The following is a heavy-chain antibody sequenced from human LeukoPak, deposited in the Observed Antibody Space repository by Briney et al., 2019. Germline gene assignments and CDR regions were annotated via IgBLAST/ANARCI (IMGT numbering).Heavy chain of an antibody. CDR3: ARAQTYGASRLLLDY. V-gene: IGHV3-20*04. J-gene: IGHJ4*02. D-gene: IGHD4-17*01. CDR1: GFTFGNYG. CDR2: INWNGGST. Sequence: GGALRLSCAASGFTFGNYGMSWVRQAPGKGLEWVSGINWNGGSTGYADSVEGRFTISRDNAKNSQYLQMNSLSVEDTALYYCARAQTYGASRLLLDYWGQGTLVTVSS.